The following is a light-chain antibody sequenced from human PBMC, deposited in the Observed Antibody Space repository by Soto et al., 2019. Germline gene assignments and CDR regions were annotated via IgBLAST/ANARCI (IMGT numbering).Light chain of an antibody. CDR3: QVWDSSSKGV. CDR1: NIGTKS. CDR2: NDS. Sequence: SYELSQPPSVSVAPGQTARITCGGNNIGTKSVHWYQQKPGQAPVLVVFNDSDRPSGIPERFSGSNSGDTATTATLTISRVEAGDEADYYCQVWDSSSKGVFGGGTKLTVL. V-gene: IGLV3-21*02. J-gene: IGLJ3*02.